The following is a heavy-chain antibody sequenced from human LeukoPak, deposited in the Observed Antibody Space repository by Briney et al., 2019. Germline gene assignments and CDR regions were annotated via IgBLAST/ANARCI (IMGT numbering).Heavy chain of an antibody. J-gene: IGHJ4*02. CDR1: GFTVNTHF. CDR3: TRDRDGSSVLHYFDY. V-gene: IGHV3-66*02. Sequence: PGGSLRLSCAASGFTVNTHFMSWVRQAPGKGLEWVSVLYHGDRTYYADSVKGRFTISRDSSKNTVYLQMQNLRAEDTAVYYCTRDRDGSSVLHYFDYWGQGALVTVSS. CDR2: LYHGDRT. D-gene: IGHD3-22*01.